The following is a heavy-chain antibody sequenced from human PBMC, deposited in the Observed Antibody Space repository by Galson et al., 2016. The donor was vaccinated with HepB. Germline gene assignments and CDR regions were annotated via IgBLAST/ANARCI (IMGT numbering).Heavy chain of an antibody. CDR1: GFAFDDYA. CDR3: KTRKKAADDFDY. CDR2: ISWNSGNI. J-gene: IGHJ4*02. V-gene: IGHV3-9*01. D-gene: IGHD2-15*01. Sequence: SLRLSCAASGFAFDDYAMHWVRQTPVKGLEWVSGISWNSGNIGYADSVKGRFTISRDNAKNSLYLQMNSLRVEDTALYYCKTRKKAADDFDYWGQGTLVTVSS.